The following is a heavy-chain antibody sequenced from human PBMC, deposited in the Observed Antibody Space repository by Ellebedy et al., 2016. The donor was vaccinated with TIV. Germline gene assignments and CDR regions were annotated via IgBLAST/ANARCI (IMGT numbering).Heavy chain of an antibody. J-gene: IGHJ4*02. CDR3: AKSCGGDCYYCDS. D-gene: IGHD2-21*02. V-gene: IGHV3-23*01. CDR1: GFGFSSYA. Sequence: GESLKISXAGSGFGFSSYALTWVRQAPGKGLEWVSAISGSGGTTDYADSVKGRFTISRDNSKNTLYVQMNSLRVEDTAVYYCAKSCGGDCYYCDSWGQGTLVTVSS. CDR2: ISGSGGTT.